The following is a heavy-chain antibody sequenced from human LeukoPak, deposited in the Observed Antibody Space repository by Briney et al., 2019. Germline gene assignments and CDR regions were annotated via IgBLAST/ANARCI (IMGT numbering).Heavy chain of an antibody. Sequence: PSETLSLTCTVSGGSSFSSYYWSWIRQPPGKGLERIGCLYYSGTTNYNPSLKSRVTISVDTSKNQFSLNLSSVTAADTAVYYCARGQQLGYWGQGTLVTVSS. V-gene: IGHV4-59*01. CDR1: GGSSFSSYY. CDR3: ARGQQLGY. J-gene: IGHJ4*02. CDR2: LYYSGTT. D-gene: IGHD6-13*01.